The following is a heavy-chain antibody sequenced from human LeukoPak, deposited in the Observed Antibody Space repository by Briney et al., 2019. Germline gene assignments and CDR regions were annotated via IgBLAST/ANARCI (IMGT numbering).Heavy chain of an antibody. CDR2: ISLSSSTI. V-gene: IGHV3-48*01. CDR1: GVTLSSYS. Sequence: PGGSLRLSCAASGVTLSSYSINWVRQAPGKGLEWVSYISLSSSTIYYADSVKGRFTISRDNAKNSLFLQMSSLRAEDTAVYCCSTAKFDYWGQGTLVTVSS. CDR3: STAKFDY. J-gene: IGHJ4*02.